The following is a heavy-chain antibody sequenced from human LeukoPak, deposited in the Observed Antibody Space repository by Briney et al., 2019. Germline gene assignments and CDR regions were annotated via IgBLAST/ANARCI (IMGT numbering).Heavy chain of an antibody. V-gene: IGHV3-23*01. CDR1: GFNFANHA. Sequence: GGSLRLSCAASGFNFANHAMSWVRQTAGKGLEWVSAISGGGDMTYYADSVKGRFTISRDNSKDTLFLQMHSLRPGDTAVYYCVREDTPATANYWGQGTLVTISS. D-gene: IGHD2-21*02. CDR2: ISGGGDMT. CDR3: VREDTPATANY. J-gene: IGHJ4*02.